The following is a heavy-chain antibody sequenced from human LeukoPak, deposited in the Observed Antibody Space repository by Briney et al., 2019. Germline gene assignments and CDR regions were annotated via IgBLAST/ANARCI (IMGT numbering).Heavy chain of an antibody. CDR1: AGSISSYY. CDR2: IYYSGST. CDR3: ARGPVGATISGWFDP. D-gene: IGHD1-26*01. Sequence: PSETLSLTCTVAAGSISSYYWSWIRQPPGKGLEWIGYIYYSGSTNYNPSLKSRVTISVDTSKNQFSLKLSSVTAADTAVYYCARGPVGATISGWFDPWGQGTLVTVSS. J-gene: IGHJ5*02. V-gene: IGHV4-59*01.